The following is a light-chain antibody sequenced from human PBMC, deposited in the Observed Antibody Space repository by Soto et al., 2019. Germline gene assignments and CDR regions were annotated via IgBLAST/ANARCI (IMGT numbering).Light chain of an antibody. Sequence: QSVLTQPPSVSAAPGQSVTISCSGGSSNIGSNYVSWYQQLPGTAPQLLIYENYKRPSGIPDRFSASKSGTSATLGITGLQTGDEADYYCGTWDSSPSGGQVFGGGTQLTVL. J-gene: IGLJ7*01. CDR1: SSNIGSNY. V-gene: IGLV1-51*02. CDR2: ENY. CDR3: GTWDSSPSGGQV.